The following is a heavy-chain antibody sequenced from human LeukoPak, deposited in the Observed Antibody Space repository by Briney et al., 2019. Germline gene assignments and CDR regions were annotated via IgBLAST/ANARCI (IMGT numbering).Heavy chain of an antibody. CDR2: ISYDGSNK. CDR3: AKDNSFQSFDI. V-gene: IGHV3-30-3*01. J-gene: IGHJ3*02. Sequence: GGSLRLSCAASGFTFSSYAMHWVRQAPGKGLEWVAVISYDGSNKYYADSVKGRFTISRDNSKNTLYLQMNSLRAEDTAVYYCAKDNSFQSFDIWGQGTMVTVSS. D-gene: IGHD4-23*01. CDR1: GFTFSSYA.